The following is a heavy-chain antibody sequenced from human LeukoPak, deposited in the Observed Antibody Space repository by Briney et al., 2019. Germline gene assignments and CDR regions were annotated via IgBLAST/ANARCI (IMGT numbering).Heavy chain of an antibody. D-gene: IGHD6-19*01. CDR1: GFTFSSYS. CDR3: AKDKGYSSGWYLLDP. V-gene: IGHV3-48*04. Sequence: GSLRLSCAASGFTFSSYSMNWVRQAPGKGLEWVSYISSSSSTIYYADSVKGRFTISRDNAKNSLYLQMNSLRAEDTAVYYCAKDKGYSSGWYLLDPWGQGTLVTVSS. CDR2: ISSSSSTI. J-gene: IGHJ5*02.